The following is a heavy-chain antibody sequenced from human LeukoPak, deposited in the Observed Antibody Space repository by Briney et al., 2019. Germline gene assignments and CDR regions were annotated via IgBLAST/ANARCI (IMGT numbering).Heavy chain of an antibody. D-gene: IGHD3-9*01. J-gene: IGHJ2*01. CDR1: GGSISSGSYY. V-gene: IGHV4-31*03. Sequence: SETLSLTCIVSGGSISSGSYYWSWIRQHPGKGLEWIGYIYYSGSTYYNPSLKSRVTISVDTSKNQFSLKLSSVTAADTAVYYCARGPHYDILTGYNWYFDLWGRGTLVTVSS. CDR2: IYYSGST. CDR3: ARGPHYDILTGYNWYFDL.